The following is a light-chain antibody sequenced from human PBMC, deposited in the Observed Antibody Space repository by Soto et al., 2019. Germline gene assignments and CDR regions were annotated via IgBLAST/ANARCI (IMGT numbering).Light chain of an antibody. Sequence: QSALTQPASVSGSPGQSITISCTGTSSDVGAYNYVSWYQQHPGKAPKLMIYEVSKRPSGVPDRFSGSKSGNTASLTVSGLQAEDEADYYCSSYAGSTLYVFGTGTKLTVL. CDR2: EVS. CDR3: SSYAGSTLYV. CDR1: SSDVGAYNY. J-gene: IGLJ1*01. V-gene: IGLV2-8*01.